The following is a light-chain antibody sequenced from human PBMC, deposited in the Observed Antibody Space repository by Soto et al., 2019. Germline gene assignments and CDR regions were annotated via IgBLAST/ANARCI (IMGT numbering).Light chain of an antibody. CDR3: SSYAGSSTYV. Sequence: QSVLTQPASVSGAPGQSITISCTGTSSDVGSYNLVSWYQQHPGKAPKLMIYEGSKRPSGVSNRFSGSKSGNTASLTISGLQYEDESDYYCSSYAGSSTYVFGTGTKLTVL. CDR1: SSDVGSYNL. J-gene: IGLJ1*01. V-gene: IGLV2-23*01. CDR2: EGS.